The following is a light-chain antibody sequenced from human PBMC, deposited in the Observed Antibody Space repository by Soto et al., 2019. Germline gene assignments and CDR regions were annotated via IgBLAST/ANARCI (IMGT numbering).Light chain of an antibody. Sequence: EIVLTQSPGTLSLSPGERATLSCRASQSVSSSYLAWYQQKPGQAPRLLIYGASSRATGIPDRFSGSGSGTDFTLTISRLETEAFAVYYCQQYGSSPRFTFGPGNKVDIK. V-gene: IGKV3-20*01. CDR1: QSVSSSY. CDR3: QQYGSSPRFT. CDR2: GAS. J-gene: IGKJ3*01.